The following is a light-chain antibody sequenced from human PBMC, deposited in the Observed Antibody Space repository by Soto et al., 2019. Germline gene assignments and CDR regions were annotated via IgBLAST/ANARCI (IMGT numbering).Light chain of an antibody. CDR1: QSISSN. V-gene: IGKV3D-15*01. Sequence: EIVMTQSPATLSESPGERVTLSCRASQSISSNLAWYQQKPGQPPRLLIYDATSRATGIPSRFTGSGSGTDFTLTITSLQSEDFAVYFCQQCHDWLPLTFGGGTKVEIK. CDR2: DAT. CDR3: QQCHDWLPLT. J-gene: IGKJ4*01.